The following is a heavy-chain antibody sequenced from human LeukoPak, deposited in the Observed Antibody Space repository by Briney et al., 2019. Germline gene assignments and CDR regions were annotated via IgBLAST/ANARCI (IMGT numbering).Heavy chain of an antibody. CDR1: GGSISSYY. Sequence: SETLSLTCTVSGGSISSYYWSWIRQPAGKGLEWIGRIYTSGSTNYNPSLKSRVTISVDTSKNQFSLKLSSVTAADTAVYYCARSIAVAVIYWYFDLWGRGTLVTVSS. V-gene: IGHV4-4*07. CDR2: IYTSGST. CDR3: ARSIAVAVIYWYFDL. J-gene: IGHJ2*01. D-gene: IGHD6-19*01.